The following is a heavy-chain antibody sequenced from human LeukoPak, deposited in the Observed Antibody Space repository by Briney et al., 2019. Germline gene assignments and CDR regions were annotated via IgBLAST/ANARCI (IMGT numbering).Heavy chain of an antibody. Sequence: PSETLSLTCTVSGGSISSGGYYWSWIRQPPGKGLEWIGYIYYSGSTNYNPSLKSRVTISVDTSKNQFSLKLSSVTAADTAVYYCARYSGSPYYFDYWGQGTLVTVSS. D-gene: IGHD1-26*01. J-gene: IGHJ4*02. CDR1: GGSISSGGYY. V-gene: IGHV4-61*08. CDR2: IYYSGST. CDR3: ARYSGSPYYFDY.